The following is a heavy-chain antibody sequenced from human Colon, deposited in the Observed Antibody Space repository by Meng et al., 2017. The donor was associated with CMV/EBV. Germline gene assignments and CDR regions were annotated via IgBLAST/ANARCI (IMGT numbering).Heavy chain of an antibody. Sequence: GGSLRLSCAASGFTFSSYWMHWVRQAPGKGLVWVSRINSDGSSTSYADSVKGRFTISRDNAKNTLYLQMNSLRAEDTAVYYCAFRTGGEEFGAFDIWGQGTMVTVSS. CDR1: GFTFSSYW. CDR3: AFRTGGEEFGAFDI. D-gene: IGHD2-8*02. CDR2: INSDGSST. V-gene: IGHV3-74*01. J-gene: IGHJ3*02.